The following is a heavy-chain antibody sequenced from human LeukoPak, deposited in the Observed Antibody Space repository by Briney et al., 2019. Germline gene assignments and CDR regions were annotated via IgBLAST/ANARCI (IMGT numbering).Heavy chain of an antibody. CDR3: AKEGVSYDILTGYYYYYGMDV. J-gene: IGHJ6*02. Sequence: SQTLSLTCAISGDSVSSDSSAWNWFRQSPSRGLEWLGRTYYRSKWYNDYAVSVKSRITINPDTSKNQFSLQLNSVTPEDTAVYYCAKEGVSYDILTGYYYYYGMDVWGQGTTVTVSS. D-gene: IGHD3-9*01. V-gene: IGHV6-1*01. CDR1: GDSVSSDSSA. CDR2: TYYRSKWYN.